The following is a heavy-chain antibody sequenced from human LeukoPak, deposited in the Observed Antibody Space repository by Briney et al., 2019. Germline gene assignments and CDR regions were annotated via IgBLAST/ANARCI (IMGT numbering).Heavy chain of an antibody. CDR2: ISGSGGST. CDR1: GFTFSSYA. J-gene: IGHJ4*02. CDR3: AKDYDSSGPDYFDY. Sequence: GGSLRLSCAASGFTFSSYAMSWVRQAPGKRLEWVSAISGSGGSTYYADSVKGRFTISRDEPKNTLYLRMNSLRAEDTAVYFCAKDYDSSGPDYFDYWGQGTLVTVSS. D-gene: IGHD3-22*01. V-gene: IGHV3-23*01.